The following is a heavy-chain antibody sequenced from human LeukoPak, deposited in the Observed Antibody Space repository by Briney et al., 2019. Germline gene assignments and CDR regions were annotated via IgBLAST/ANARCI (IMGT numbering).Heavy chain of an antibody. CDR2: ISACGYRN. CDR1: GFTFSSYA. J-gene: IGHJ4*02. CDR3: AKDRVLRGLMGAFDY. D-gene: IGHD3-10*01. V-gene: IGHV3-23*02. Sequence: GGPLRLSCAASGFTFSSYAMRWLRQAPGRGLQGVSTISACGYRNYYKTLVKRRFTISQAHYKKTLYLQMNRLRAEDTAVYYCAKDRVLRGLMGAFDYWGEGGLVRVSS.